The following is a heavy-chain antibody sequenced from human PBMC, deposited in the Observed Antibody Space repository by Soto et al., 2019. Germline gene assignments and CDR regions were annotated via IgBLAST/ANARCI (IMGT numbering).Heavy chain of an antibody. CDR1: GVSISGSRYY. V-gene: IGHV4-39*07. J-gene: IGHJ4*02. D-gene: IGHD7-27*01. CDR3: ARENRLGTYYFDS. Sequence: SETLSLTCTVSGVSISGSRYYWGWIRQPPGRGLEWIGNIYYSGSTYYTPALKSRVTLSVDTSKNQFSLDLTSVTAADTAVYFCARENRLGTYYFDSWGQGILVTVSS. CDR2: IYYSGST.